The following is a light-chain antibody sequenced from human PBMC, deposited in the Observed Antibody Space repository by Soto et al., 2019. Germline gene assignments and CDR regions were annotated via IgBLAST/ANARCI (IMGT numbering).Light chain of an antibody. CDR3: QQYYTTPRT. CDR1: QSVLYSANNKNY. J-gene: IGKJ1*01. Sequence: DIVMTQSPDSLAVSLGERATLNCKSSQSVLYSANNKNYLAWYQQKPGQPPKLLIYWASTRESGVPDRFSGSGSGTDFTLTISSLQAGDVAVYFCQQYYTTPRTFGQGTKVEIK. CDR2: WAS. V-gene: IGKV4-1*01.